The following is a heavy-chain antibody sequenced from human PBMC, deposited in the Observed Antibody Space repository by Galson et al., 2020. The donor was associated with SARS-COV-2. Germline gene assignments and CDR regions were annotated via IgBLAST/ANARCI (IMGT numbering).Heavy chain of an antibody. CDR3: APASPAMVTHWFDP. J-gene: IGHJ5*02. V-gene: IGHV1-24*01. Sequence: ASVKVSCKVSGYTLTELSMHWVRQAPGKGLEWMGGFDPEDGETIYAQKFQGRVTMTEDTSTDTDYMELSSLRSEVTAVYYCAPASPAMVTHWFDPWGQGTLVTVSS. CDR1: GYTLTELS. CDR2: FDPEDGET. D-gene: IGHD5-18*01.